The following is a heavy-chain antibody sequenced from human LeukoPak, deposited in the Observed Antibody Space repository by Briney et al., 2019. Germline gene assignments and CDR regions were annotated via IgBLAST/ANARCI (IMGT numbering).Heavy chain of an antibody. V-gene: IGHV4-30-4*01. J-gene: IGHJ4*02. CDR3: ARQGTYSSAIGMGY. Sequence: SETLSLTCTVSGGSISSGDYYWSWIRQPPGKGLEWIGYIYYSGSTYYNPSLKSRVTISVDTSKNQFSLKLSSVTAADTAVYYCARQGTYSSAIGMGYWGQGTLVTVSS. D-gene: IGHD6-19*01. CDR2: IYYSGST. CDR1: GGSISSGDYY.